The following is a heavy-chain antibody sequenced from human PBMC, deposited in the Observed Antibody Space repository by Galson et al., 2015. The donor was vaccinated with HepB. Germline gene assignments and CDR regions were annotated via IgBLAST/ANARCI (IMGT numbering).Heavy chain of an antibody. V-gene: IGHV3-21*01. D-gene: IGHD3-22*01. CDR3: ARDPAGRYYYDSSGYYPLFFDY. Sequence: SLRLSCAVSGFTVSKYYVSWVRQTPGKGLEWVSSISSSSSYIYYADSVKGRFTISRDNAKNSLYLQMNSLRAEDTAVYYCARDPAGRYYYDSSGYYPLFFDYWGQGTLVTVSS. CDR2: ISSSSSYI. J-gene: IGHJ4*02. CDR1: GFTVSKYY.